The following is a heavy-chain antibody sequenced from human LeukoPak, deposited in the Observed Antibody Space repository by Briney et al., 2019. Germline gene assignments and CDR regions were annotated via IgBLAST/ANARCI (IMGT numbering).Heavy chain of an antibody. CDR2: ISSSGSTI. D-gene: IGHD3-3*01. CDR3: ASAQLRFLEWSLPPSDY. CDR1: GFTFSDYY. V-gene: IGHV3-11*04. Sequence: GGSLRLSCAASGFTFSDYYMSWLRQAPGKGLEWVSYISSSGSTIYYADSVKGRFTISRDNAKNSLYLQMHSLRAEDTAVYYCASAQLRFLEWSLPPSDYWGQGTLVTVSS. J-gene: IGHJ4*02.